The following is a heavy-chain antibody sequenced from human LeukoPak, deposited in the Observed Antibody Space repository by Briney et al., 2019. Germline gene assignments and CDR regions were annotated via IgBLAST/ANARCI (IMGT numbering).Heavy chain of an antibody. Sequence: GGSLRLSCAASGFTVSSNYMSWVRQAPGKGLEGVSVIYSGGSTYYSDSVRGRFTISRDNSKNTLYLQMNSLRAEDTAVYYCARGIAVAGIFDYWGQGTLVTVSS. D-gene: IGHD6-19*01. J-gene: IGHJ4*02. CDR2: IYSGGST. CDR3: ARGIAVAGIFDY. CDR1: GFTVSSNY. V-gene: IGHV3-53*01.